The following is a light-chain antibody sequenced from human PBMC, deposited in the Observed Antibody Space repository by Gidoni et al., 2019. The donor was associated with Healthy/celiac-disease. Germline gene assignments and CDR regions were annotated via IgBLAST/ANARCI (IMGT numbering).Light chain of an antibody. Sequence: IHLTHSPSTLSASVGDRVTITSRASQSISSWLAWYQQKPGKATKLLIYKATILESGVPSRCRGRGSGKEITLTISSQQHDDVATYYCQQDNSYLFTFGHGTKVDIK. V-gene: IGKV1-5*03. CDR2: KAT. J-gene: IGKJ3*01. CDR1: QSISSW. CDR3: QQDNSYLFT.